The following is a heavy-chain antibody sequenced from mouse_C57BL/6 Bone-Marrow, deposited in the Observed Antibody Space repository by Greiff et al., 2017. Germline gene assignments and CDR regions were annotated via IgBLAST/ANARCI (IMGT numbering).Heavy chain of an antibody. CDR2: INSDGGST. J-gene: IGHJ3*01. V-gene: IGHV5-2*01. D-gene: IGHD2-2*01. Sequence: EVNLVESGGGLVQPGESLKLSCESNEYEFPSHDMSWVRKTPEKRLELVAAINSDGGSTYYPDTMERRFIISRDNTKKTLYLQMSSLRSEDTALYYCARQSSLLWLRQRFAYWGQGTLVTVSA. CDR1: EYEFPSHD. CDR3: ARQSSLLWLRQRFAY.